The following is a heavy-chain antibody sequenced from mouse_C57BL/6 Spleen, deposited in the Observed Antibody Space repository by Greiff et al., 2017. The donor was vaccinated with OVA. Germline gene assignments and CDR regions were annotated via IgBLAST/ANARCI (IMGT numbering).Heavy chain of an antibody. CDR2: ISSGSSTI. CDR1: GFTFSDYG. Sequence: DVQLVESGGGLVKPGGSLKLSCAASGFTFSDYGMHWVRQAPEKGLEWVAYISSGSSTIYYADTVKGRFTISRDNAKNTLFLQMTSLRSEDTAMYYCARPRAYYGSSSYWYFDVWGTGTTVTVSS. D-gene: IGHD1-1*01. J-gene: IGHJ1*03. V-gene: IGHV5-17*01. CDR3: ARPRAYYGSSSYWYFDV.